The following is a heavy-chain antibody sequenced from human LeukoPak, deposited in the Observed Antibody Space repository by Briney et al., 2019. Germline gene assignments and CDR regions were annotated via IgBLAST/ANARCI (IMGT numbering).Heavy chain of an antibody. Sequence: GASVTVSCKASGYTFTSYYIHWVRQAPGQGLEWMGIINPSGGNTNYAQKFQGRVTMTRDTSTSTVYMELSSLRSGDTAVYYCARVGGYGDYAPDYWGQGTLVTVSS. V-gene: IGHV1-46*01. CDR3: ARVGGYGDYAPDY. J-gene: IGHJ4*02. CDR2: INPSGGNT. CDR1: GYTFTSYY. D-gene: IGHD4-17*01.